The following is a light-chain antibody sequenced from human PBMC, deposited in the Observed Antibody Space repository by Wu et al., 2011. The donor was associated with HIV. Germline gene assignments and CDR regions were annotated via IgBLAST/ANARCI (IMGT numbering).Light chain of an antibody. Sequence: RATLSCRASQSIGNYLAWYQQKPGQTPRLLMYAASNRATDIPARFTGGGSGTDFTLTISSLEPEDFAVYYCQQRKSWPLTFGQGTRLEIK. CDR1: QSIGNY. V-gene: IGKV3-11*01. J-gene: IGKJ5*01. CDR3: QQRKSWPLT. CDR2: AAS.